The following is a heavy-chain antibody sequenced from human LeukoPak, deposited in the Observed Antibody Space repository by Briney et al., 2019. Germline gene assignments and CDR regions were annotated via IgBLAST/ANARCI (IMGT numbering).Heavy chain of an antibody. V-gene: IGHV3-23*01. J-gene: IGHJ4*02. CDR1: GFTFSSYA. CDR3: AKENGGNPYFDF. D-gene: IGHD4-23*01. CDR2: ISGSGGST. Sequence: GGSLRLSYAASGFTFSSYAMSWVRPAPGKGPEWVSAISGSGGSTYYADSVKGRFTISRDNSKNTLYLQMNSLRDEHRAVYYCAKENGGNPYFDFWGQGTLVTVSS.